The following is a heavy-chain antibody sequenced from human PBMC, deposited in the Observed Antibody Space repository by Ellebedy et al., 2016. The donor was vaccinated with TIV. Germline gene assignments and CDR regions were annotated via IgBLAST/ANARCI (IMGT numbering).Heavy chain of an antibody. Sequence: MPSETLSLTCAVYGGSFSGYYWSWIRQPPGKGLEWIGEINHSGSTNYNPSLKSRVTISVDTSKNQFSLKLSSVTAADTAVYYCARVTGRSYGNYYYYGMDVWGQGTTVTVSS. CDR3: ARVTGRSYGNYYYYGMDV. CDR1: GGSFSGYY. V-gene: IGHV4-34*01. D-gene: IGHD5-18*01. J-gene: IGHJ6*02. CDR2: INHSGST.